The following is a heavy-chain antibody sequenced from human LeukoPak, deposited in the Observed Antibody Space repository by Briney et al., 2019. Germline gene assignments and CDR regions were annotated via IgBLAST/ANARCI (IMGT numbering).Heavy chain of an antibody. CDR2: HSGNS. D-gene: IGHD3-16*01. J-gene: IGHJ4*02. V-gene: IGHV4-61*03. Sequence: SETLSLNCTVSGASVSSNSYHWSWIREAPGNGLEWIGHSGNSDYKPSLKSRITISTDTSNYHFSLNLVSVTAAVTAVYYCATYYVGVGGRGHWGPGTLVTVSS. CDR1: GASVSSNSYH. CDR3: ATYYVGVGGRGH.